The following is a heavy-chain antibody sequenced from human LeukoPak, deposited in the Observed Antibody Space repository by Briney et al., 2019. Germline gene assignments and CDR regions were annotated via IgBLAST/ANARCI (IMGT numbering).Heavy chain of an antibody. J-gene: IGHJ4*02. D-gene: IGHD3-3*01. Sequence: ASVKVSCKASGYTFTGYYMHWVRQAPGQGLEWMGRINPNSGGTNYAQKFQGRVTMTRDTSISTAYMELSRLRSDDTAVYYCASTITIFGVAYYFDYWGREPWSPSPQ. CDR3: ASTITIFGVAYYFDY. V-gene: IGHV1-2*06. CDR2: INPNSGGT. CDR1: GYTFTGYY.